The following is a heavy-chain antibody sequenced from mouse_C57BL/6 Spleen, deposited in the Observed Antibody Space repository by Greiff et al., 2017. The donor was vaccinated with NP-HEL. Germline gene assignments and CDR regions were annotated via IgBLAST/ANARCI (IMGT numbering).Heavy chain of an antibody. CDR2: INPNNGGT. Sequence: EVQLQQSGPELVKPGASVKISCKASGYTFTDYYMNWVKQSHGKSLEWIGDINPNNGGTSYNQKFKGKATLTVDKSSSTAYMELRSLKSEDSAVYYCARSGLRYAMDYWGQGTSVTVSS. J-gene: IGHJ4*01. V-gene: IGHV1-26*01. CDR3: ARSGLRYAMDY. CDR1: GYTFTDYY. D-gene: IGHD1-1*01.